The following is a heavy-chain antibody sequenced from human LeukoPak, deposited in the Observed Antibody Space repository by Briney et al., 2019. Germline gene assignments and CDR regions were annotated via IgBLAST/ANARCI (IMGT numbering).Heavy chain of an antibody. V-gene: IGHV1-69*13. Sequence: SVKVSCKASGGTFSSYAISWVRQAPGQGLEWMGGIIPIFGTANYAQKFRGRVTITADESTSTAYMELSSLRSEDTAVYYCARATKVVPAASPSYYYYGMDVWGKGTTVTVSS. CDR3: ARATKVVPAASPSYYYYGMDV. D-gene: IGHD2-2*01. J-gene: IGHJ6*04. CDR1: GGTFSSYA. CDR2: IIPIFGTA.